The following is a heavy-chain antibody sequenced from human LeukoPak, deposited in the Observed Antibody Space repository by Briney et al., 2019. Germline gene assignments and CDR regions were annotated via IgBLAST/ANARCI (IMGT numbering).Heavy chain of an antibody. V-gene: IGHV3-66*01. CDR3: ARVPTGGYYFDY. CDR1: GFTVSSNY. J-gene: IGHJ4*02. Sequence: PGGSLRLSCAASGFTVSSNYMSWVRQAPGEGLEWVSVIYSGGSTYYADSVKGRFTISRDNSKNKLYLQINSLRAEDTAVYYCARVPTGGYYFDYWGQGTLVTVSS. D-gene: IGHD1-1*01. CDR2: IYSGGST.